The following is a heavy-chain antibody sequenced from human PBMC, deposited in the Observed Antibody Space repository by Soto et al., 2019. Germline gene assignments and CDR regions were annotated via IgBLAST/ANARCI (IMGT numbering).Heavy chain of an antibody. Sequence: NPSETLSLTCTVSGGSISSYYWSWIRQHPGKGLEWIGYIYYSGSTYYNPSLKSRLTISVDTSKNQFSLKLSSVTVADTAVYYCARDLRGYGTVDYWGQGTLVTVSS. D-gene: IGHD5-18*01. CDR1: GGSISSYY. CDR3: ARDLRGYGTVDY. CDR2: IYYSGST. V-gene: IGHV4-59*06. J-gene: IGHJ4*02.